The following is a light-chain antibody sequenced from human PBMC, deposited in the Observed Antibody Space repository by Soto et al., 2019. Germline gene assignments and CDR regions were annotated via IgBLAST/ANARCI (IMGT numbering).Light chain of an antibody. Sequence: DIQMTQSPSTLSGTVGDRVTITCRASQTISSWLAWYQQKQGKAPKLLIYKASTLKSGVPSRFSGSGSGTELTINISSLQPDDGETYDGQHYNSYSEAFGQGTKVDIK. CDR1: QTISSW. CDR3: QHYNSYSEA. V-gene: IGKV1-5*03. CDR2: KAS. J-gene: IGKJ1*01.